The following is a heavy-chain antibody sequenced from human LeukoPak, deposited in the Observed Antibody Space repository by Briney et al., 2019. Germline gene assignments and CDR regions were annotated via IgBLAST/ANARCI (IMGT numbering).Heavy chain of an antibody. CDR3: VKDIRRGYNFGYDQFAY. J-gene: IGHJ4*02. CDR2: IYSRGDT. Sequence: GGSLRLSCAASEFIVSINYMTWVRQASGKGLEWVSLIYSRGDTKYADSVKGRFTISRDNSKNTVSLQMNSLKSGDTALYYCVKDIRRGYNFGYDQFAYWGQGTLVTVSS. CDR1: EFIVSINY. V-gene: IGHV3-66*03. D-gene: IGHD5-18*01.